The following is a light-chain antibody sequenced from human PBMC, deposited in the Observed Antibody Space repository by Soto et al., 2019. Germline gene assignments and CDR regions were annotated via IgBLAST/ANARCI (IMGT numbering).Light chain of an antibody. Sequence: GDRVTLTCRASQNITSWLAWYQQKPEKAPKFLIYDASHLESGVPSRFSGSGSGTEFTLTISSLQPDDFATYYCQQYSSYWTFGQGTKVDIK. J-gene: IGKJ1*01. CDR3: QQYSSYWT. CDR2: DAS. V-gene: IGKV1-5*01. CDR1: QNITSW.